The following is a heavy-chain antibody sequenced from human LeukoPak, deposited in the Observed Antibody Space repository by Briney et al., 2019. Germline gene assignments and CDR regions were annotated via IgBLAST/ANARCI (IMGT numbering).Heavy chain of an antibody. D-gene: IGHD3-16*01. CDR3: ARGTSLAFGGGWFDP. CDR1: GYTFTSYD. Sequence: ASVKVSCKASGYTFTSYDINWVRRATGQGLEWMGWMNPNSGNTGYAQKFQGRVTITRNTSISTAYMELSSLRSEDTAVYYCARGTSLAFGGGWFDPWGQGTLVTVSS. J-gene: IGHJ5*02. CDR2: MNPNSGNT. V-gene: IGHV1-8*03.